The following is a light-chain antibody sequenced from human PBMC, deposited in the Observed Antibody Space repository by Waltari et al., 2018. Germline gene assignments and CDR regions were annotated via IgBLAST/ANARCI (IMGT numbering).Light chain of an antibody. CDR1: QGIRND. J-gene: IGKJ1*01. CDR3: LQHTYPWT. V-gene: IGKV1-17*01. CDR2: TAS. Sequence: DIQMTQSPSSLSASVGERVTFTCRASQGIRNDLGWYQQKPGKPPKRLIYTASTLQSGVPSRFSGTGSGTEFTLTISSLQPEDFATYYCLQHTYPWTFGQGTKVEIK.